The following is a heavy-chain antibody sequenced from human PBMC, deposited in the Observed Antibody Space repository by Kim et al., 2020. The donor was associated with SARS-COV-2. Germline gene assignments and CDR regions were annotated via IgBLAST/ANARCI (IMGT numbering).Heavy chain of an antibody. J-gene: IGHJ5*02. CDR3: ARGRGPYCWFDP. V-gene: IGHV4-31*02. Sequence: YYHPSLKSRVTISVDTSKNQFSLKLSSVTAADTAVYYCARGRGPYCWFDPWGQGTLVTVSS. D-gene: IGHD3-10*01.